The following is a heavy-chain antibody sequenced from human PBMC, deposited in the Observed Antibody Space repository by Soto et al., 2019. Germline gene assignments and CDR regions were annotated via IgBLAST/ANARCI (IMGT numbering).Heavy chain of an antibody. V-gene: IGHV4-39*07. D-gene: IGHD6-13*01. CDR1: GGSISSSSYY. J-gene: IGHJ5*02. CDR3: ARARGIAAAGLEENWFDP. CDR2: IYYSGST. Sequence: SETLSLTCTVSGGSISSSSYYWGWIRQPPGKGLEWIGSIYYSGSTYYNPSLKSRVTISLDTSKNQFSLKLSSVTAADTAVYYCARARGIAAAGLEENWFDPWGQGTLVT.